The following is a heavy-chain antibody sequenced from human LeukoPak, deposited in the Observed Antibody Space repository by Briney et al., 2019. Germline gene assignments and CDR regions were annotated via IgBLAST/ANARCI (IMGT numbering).Heavy chain of an antibody. V-gene: IGHV4-4*02. J-gene: IGHJ5*02. D-gene: IGHD1-26*01. CDR3: AREIVGATEAYNWFDP. Sequence: SSETLSLTCAVSGGSISSSNWWSWVRQPPGKGLEWIGEIYHSGSTNYNPSLKSRVTISVDKSKNQFSLKLSSVTAADTAVYYCAREIVGATEAYNWFDPWGQGTLVTVSS. CDR1: GGSISSSNW. CDR2: IYHSGST.